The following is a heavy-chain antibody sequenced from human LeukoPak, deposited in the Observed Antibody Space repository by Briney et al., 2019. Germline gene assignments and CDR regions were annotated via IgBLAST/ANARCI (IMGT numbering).Heavy chain of an antibody. Sequence: LPGGSLRLSCAASGFTFSSYAMSWVRQAPGKGLEWVSAISGSGGSTYYADSVKGRFTSSRDNSKNTLYLQMNSLRAEDTAVYYCAKEVRPRDVIAAAGDYWGQGTLVTVSS. J-gene: IGHJ4*02. CDR1: GFTFSSYA. V-gene: IGHV3-23*01. D-gene: IGHD6-13*01. CDR2: ISGSGGST. CDR3: AKEVRPRDVIAAAGDY.